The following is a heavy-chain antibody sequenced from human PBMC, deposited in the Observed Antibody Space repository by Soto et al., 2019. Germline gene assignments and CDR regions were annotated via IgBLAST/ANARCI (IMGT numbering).Heavy chain of an antibody. J-gene: IGHJ4*02. V-gene: IGHV3-53*01. CDR1: GFTVSSSY. D-gene: IGHD3-22*01. CDR2: IESGGTA. CDR3: AKGGPSDGTDHYVDY. Sequence: GGSLRLSCNASGFTVSSSYMSWVRQAPGMGLEWVAVIESGGTAHYADSVKGRFTISRDNPNNIIYLQLHTLRAEDTAVYYCAKGGPSDGTDHYVDYWGQGTLVSVSS.